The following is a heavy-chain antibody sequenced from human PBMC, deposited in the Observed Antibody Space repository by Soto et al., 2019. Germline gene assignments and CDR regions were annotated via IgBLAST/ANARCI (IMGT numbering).Heavy chain of an antibody. CDR3: ARQEGDIVAPYGMDV. J-gene: IGHJ6*02. V-gene: IGHV4-59*08. CDR1: GGSISSSY. D-gene: IGHD5-12*01. CDR2: IYYRGRT. Sequence: QVHLQESGPGLVKPSETLSLTCTVSGGSISSSYWSWIRQPPGMGLEWIGYIYYRGRTNYNPSLKSRVTISIDTSKNHFSLKLSSVTAADTAVYFCARQEGDIVAPYGMDVWGQGTTVTVSS.